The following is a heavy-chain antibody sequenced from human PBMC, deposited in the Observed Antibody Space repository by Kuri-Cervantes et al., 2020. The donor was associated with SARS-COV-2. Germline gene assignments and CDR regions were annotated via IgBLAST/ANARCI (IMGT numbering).Heavy chain of an antibody. CDR3: ARDSGRYSSGWYTRRTPYFDY. J-gene: IGHJ4*02. CDR1: GFTFSSYS. D-gene: IGHD6-19*01. Sequence: GGSLRLSCAASGFTFSSYSMNWVRQAPGKGLEWVSAISGSGGSTYYADSVKGRFTISRDNAKNSLYLQMNSLRAEDTAVCYCARDSGRYSSGWYTRRTPYFDYWGQGTLVTVSS. V-gene: IGHV3-21*01. CDR2: ISGSGGST.